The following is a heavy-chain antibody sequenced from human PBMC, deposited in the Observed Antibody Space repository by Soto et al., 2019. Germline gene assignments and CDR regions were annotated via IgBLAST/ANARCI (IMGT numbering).Heavy chain of an antibody. D-gene: IGHD3-22*01. CDR2: ISYDGGTK. Sequence: QVQLVESGGGVVQPGRSLTLSCAASGFSFSTYGMHWVRQAPGKGLEWVAVISYDGGTKYYADSVKGRFAISRDNPKNTLYLQVNGLRPEDTAVYYCARSSMGDDGTGLQYWFFDLWGRGTQVTVSS. CDR1: GFSFSTYG. J-gene: IGHJ2*01. CDR3: ARSSMGDDGTGLQYWFFDL. V-gene: IGHV3-30*03.